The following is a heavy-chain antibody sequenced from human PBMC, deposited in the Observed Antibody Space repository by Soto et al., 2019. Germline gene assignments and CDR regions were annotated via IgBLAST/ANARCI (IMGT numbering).Heavy chain of an antibody. J-gene: IGHJ5*02. V-gene: IGHV2-5*01. CDR2: IYWNDGK. CDR1: GFSVRPSEVG. CDR3: AKSGSSGWYGWFDP. Sequence: SGPTLVNPTQTLTLTCIFSGFSVRPSEVGVGWIHQPPGKALEWLGFIYWNDGKRYSPPLKSRLTITKDTSKNQVVLTMTNMHPVDTATYYCAKSGSSGWYGWFDPWGQGTMVTVSS. D-gene: IGHD6-19*01.